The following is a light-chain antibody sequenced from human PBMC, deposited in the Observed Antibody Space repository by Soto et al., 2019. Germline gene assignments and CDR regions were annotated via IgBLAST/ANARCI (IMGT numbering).Light chain of an antibody. CDR1: ESVSTF. J-gene: IGKJ1*01. CDR3: QQRSNWPWT. V-gene: IGKV3-11*01. Sequence: EIVLTQSPATLSLSPGERATLSCRASESVSTFLAWYQQKPGQAPRLLIYEASSRANGIPARCSGGWSGTVFTLTISRLAPEDFAVYYCQQRSNWPWTFGQVTKVEI. CDR2: EAS.